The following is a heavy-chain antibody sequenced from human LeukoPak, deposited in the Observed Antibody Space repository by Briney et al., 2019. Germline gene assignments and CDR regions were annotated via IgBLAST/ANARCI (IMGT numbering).Heavy chain of an antibody. V-gene: IGHV1-69*04. J-gene: IGHJ4*02. Sequence: SAKVSCKASGGTFSTYAISWVRQAPGQGLERVGRIVPILGTANYAQNFQGRVTITADRSTTTAYMELSSLRSEDTAVYYCARDCDRSGYYCYWGQGTLVTVSS. D-gene: IGHD3-22*01. CDR2: IVPILGTA. CDR1: GGTFSTYA. CDR3: ARDCDRSGYYCY.